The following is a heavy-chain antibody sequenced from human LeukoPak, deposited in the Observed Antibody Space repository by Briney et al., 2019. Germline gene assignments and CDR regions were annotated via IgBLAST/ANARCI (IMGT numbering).Heavy chain of an antibody. J-gene: IGHJ3*02. CDR2: IDPSDSYT. CDR1: GYSFTSYW. Sequence: GESLKISCKGSGYSFTSYWIGWVRQMPGKGLEWMGRIDPSDSYTSYSPSFQGQVTISADKSISTAYLQWSSLKASDTAMYYCARLGFTTTVVTPVAFDIWGQGTMVTVSS. V-gene: IGHV5-10-1*04. D-gene: IGHD4-23*01. CDR3: ARLGFTTTVVTPVAFDI.